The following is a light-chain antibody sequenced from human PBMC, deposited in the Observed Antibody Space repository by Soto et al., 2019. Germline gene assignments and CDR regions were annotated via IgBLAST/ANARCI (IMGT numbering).Light chain of an antibody. CDR2: EVS. V-gene: IGLV2-8*01. Sequence: QSALTQPPSASGSPGQSVTISCTGSSSDVGGYNYVSWYQQHPGKAPKLVIYEVSKRPSGVPDRFSGSKSGNTASLTVSGLQAEDEADYSCSSHTGRYGVVFGGGTKVTVL. J-gene: IGLJ2*01. CDR3: SSHTGRYGVV. CDR1: SSDVGGYNY.